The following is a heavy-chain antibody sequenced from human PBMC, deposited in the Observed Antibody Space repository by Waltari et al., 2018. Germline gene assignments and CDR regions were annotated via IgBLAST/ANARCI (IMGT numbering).Heavy chain of an antibody. J-gene: IGHJ6*03. CDR1: GGSISTYY. D-gene: IGHD3-10*01. V-gene: IGHV4-4*07. Sequence: VQLQESGPGLVKPSATLSLTCTVSGGSISTYYCSWIRQPAGKGLEWIGRIYATGSTNYNPSLKSRVTMSVDTSKNQFSLKLSSVTAADTAVYYCARLPYNNIYFYYYMDVWGKGTTVTVSS. CDR2: IYATGST. CDR3: ARLPYNNIYFYYYMDV.